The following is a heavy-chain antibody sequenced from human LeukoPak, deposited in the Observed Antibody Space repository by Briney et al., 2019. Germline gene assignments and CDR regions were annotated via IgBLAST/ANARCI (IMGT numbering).Heavy chain of an antibody. V-gene: IGHV3-21*01. Sequence: PGGSLRLSCAASGFTFSSYWMHWVRQAPGKGLVWVSSISSNGNYIYYADSVKGRFTISRDNAKNSLYLQMNSLRAEDTAVYYCARVRYCSGGSCHFFDYWGQGTLVTVSS. CDR1: GFTFSSYW. D-gene: IGHD2-15*01. J-gene: IGHJ4*02. CDR2: ISSNGNYI. CDR3: ARVRYCSGGSCHFFDY.